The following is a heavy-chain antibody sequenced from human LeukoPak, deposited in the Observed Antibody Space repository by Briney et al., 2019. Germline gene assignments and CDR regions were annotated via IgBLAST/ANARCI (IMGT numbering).Heavy chain of an antibody. V-gene: IGHV3-23*01. J-gene: IGHJ5*01. CDR2: ITSSGDTT. D-gene: IGHD3-10*01. Sequence: GGSLRLSCTASGFTFSIYAMSWVRQAPGRGLEWVSAITSSGDTTFYADSVRGRFTISRDNSKNTLYLQMSSLRAEDMAVFYCAKDRPNYFGSNGHYYRRNGDSWGQGTLVTVSS. CDR3: AKDRPNYFGSNGHYYRRNGDS. CDR1: GFTFSIYA.